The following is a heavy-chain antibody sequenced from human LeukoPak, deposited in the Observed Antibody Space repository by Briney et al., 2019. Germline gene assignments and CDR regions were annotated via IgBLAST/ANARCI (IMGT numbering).Heavy chain of an antibody. D-gene: IGHD5-18*01. CDR2: IKQDGSEK. CDR3: ARTNGDNSYGNGVPYYFDY. CDR1: GFTFSSYW. Sequence: PGGSLRLSCAASGFTFSSYWMSWVRQAPGKGLEWVANIKQDGSEKYYVDSVKGRFTISRDNAKNSLYLQMNSLRAEDTAGYYCARTNGDNSYGNGVPYYFDYWGQGTLVTVSS. J-gene: IGHJ4*02. V-gene: IGHV3-7*01.